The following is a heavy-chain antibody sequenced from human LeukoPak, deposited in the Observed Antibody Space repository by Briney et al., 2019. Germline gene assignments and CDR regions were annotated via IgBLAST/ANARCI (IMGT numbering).Heavy chain of an antibody. D-gene: IGHD3-3*01. Sequence: GGSLRLSCAASGFTFNKYTFHWVRQAPGKGLEWVAVISFDGSNKYYADSVKGRFTISRDDSKNTLYLQMNSLRAEDTAVYYCARALKEGETIFGVVEYYGMDVWGQGTTVTVSS. CDR3: ARALKEGETIFGVVEYYGMDV. CDR1: GFTFNKYT. J-gene: IGHJ6*02. CDR2: ISFDGSNK. V-gene: IGHV3-30-3*01.